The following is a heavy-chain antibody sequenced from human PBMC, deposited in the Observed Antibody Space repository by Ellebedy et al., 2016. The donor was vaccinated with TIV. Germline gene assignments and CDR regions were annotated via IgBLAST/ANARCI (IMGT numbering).Heavy chain of an antibody. CDR1: GFTFSLNW. CDR2: IKEDGSEE. D-gene: IGHD3-22*01. J-gene: IGHJ3*02. V-gene: IGHV3-7*01. CDR3: ARDQYPQYYYDSSGPSRGFPFDI. Sequence: GESLKISCAASGFTFSLNWMYWVRQAPRKGLEWVANIKEDGSEEYYVDSVKGRFTISRDTSKNTLYLQMNSPRAEDTAVYYCARDQYPQYYYDSSGPSRGFPFDIWGQGTMVTVSS.